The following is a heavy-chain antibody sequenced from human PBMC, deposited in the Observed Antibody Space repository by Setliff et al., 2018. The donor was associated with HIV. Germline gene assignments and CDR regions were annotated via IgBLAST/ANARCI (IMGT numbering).Heavy chain of an antibody. J-gene: IGHJ3*02. V-gene: IGHV4-38-2*02. D-gene: IGHD3-9*01. Sequence: NPSETLSLTCTVSGYSISSTYYWGWIRQPPGKGLEWIGTLFHIGSAYYNPSLKSRVTISVHTSNNQFSLKLSSVTAADTAVYYCARGTRDYDLLTGYYGGAFDIWGQGTTVTVSS. CDR1: GYSISSTYY. CDR2: LFHIGSA. CDR3: ARGTRDYDLLTGYYGGAFDI.